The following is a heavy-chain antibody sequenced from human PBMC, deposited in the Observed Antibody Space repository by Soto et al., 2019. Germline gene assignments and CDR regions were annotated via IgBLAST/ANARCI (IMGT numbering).Heavy chain of an antibody. Sequence: TLSLTCTVSGGSISSGGYYWSWIRQHPGKGLEWIGYIYYSGSTYYNPSLKSRVTISVDTSKNQFSLKLSSVTAADTAVYYCARASQKPLGEGYYFDYWGQGTLVTVSS. CDR2: IYYSGST. D-gene: IGHD3-16*01. CDR3: ARASQKPLGEGYYFDY. CDR1: GGSISSGGYY. V-gene: IGHV4-31*03. J-gene: IGHJ4*02.